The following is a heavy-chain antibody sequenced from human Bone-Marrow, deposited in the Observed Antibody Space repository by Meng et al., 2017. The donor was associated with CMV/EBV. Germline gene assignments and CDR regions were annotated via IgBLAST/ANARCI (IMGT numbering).Heavy chain of an antibody. J-gene: IGHJ4*02. V-gene: IGHV3-74*01. D-gene: IGHD2-21*02. CDR1: GLTFSHW. Sequence: CAASGLTFSHWLHWVRQVPGKGPVWVSRINTDGSSTSYADSVKGRFTISRDNAKDTLYLQMHSLRAEDTAVYYCARDLGVVVTSILDYWGQGTLVTVSS. CDR2: INTDGSST. CDR3: ARDLGVVVTSILDY.